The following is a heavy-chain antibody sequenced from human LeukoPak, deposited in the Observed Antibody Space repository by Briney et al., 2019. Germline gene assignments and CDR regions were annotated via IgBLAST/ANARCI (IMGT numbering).Heavy chain of an antibody. Sequence: PGRSLRLSCAASGFSFGSHAMHWVRQVPGRGLEWLVVTSYDGTRQYYADSVRGRFIISRDNSKNTLHLHMNNLKIDDTAVYYCARRARVRMVYFYYFMDIWGKGTTVTVSS. D-gene: IGHD2-8*01. V-gene: IGHV3-30*04. J-gene: IGHJ6*03. CDR3: ARRARVRMVYFYYFMDI. CDR2: TSYDGTRQ. CDR1: GFSFGSHA.